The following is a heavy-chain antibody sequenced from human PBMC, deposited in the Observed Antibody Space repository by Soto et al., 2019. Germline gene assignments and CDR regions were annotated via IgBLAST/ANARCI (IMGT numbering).Heavy chain of an antibody. CDR2: ISYDGSNK. V-gene: IGHV3-30-3*01. D-gene: IGHD6-13*01. J-gene: IGHJ6*02. CDR3: ARGPIAAARYYYGMDV. Sequence: GGSLRLSYAASGFTFSSYAMHWVRQAPGKGLEWVAVISYDGSNKYYADSVKGRFTISRDNSKNTLYLQMNSLRAEDTAVYYCARGPIAAARYYYGMDVWGQGTTVTVSS. CDR1: GFTFSSYA.